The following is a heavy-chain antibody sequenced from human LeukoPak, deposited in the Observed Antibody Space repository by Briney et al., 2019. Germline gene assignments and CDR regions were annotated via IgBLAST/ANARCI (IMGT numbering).Heavy chain of an antibody. CDR3: AKTGEFGRYFDY. V-gene: IGHV3-30*02. D-gene: IGHD3-16*01. Sequence: GGSLRLSCAASGFTFSSYGMHWVRQAPGKGLEWVAFIRYDGSNKYYADSVKGRFTISRDNSKNTLHLQMNSLRAEDTAVYYCAKTGEFGRYFDYWGQGTLVTVSS. CDR2: IRYDGSNK. CDR1: GFTFSSYG. J-gene: IGHJ4*02.